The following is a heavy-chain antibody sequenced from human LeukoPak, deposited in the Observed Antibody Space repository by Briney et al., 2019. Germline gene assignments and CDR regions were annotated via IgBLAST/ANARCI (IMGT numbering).Heavy chain of an antibody. CDR3: ARTYDNYVDF. Sequence: PSETLSLTCTVSGGPISSGSYYWNWVRQQPGKGLEWIGYIYYTGNTYYNPSLRSRLSISVDTSKKQFSLKVNSVTAADTTVYYCARTYDNYVDFWGQGTLVTVSS. CDR2: IYYTGNT. CDR1: GGPISSGSYY. V-gene: IGHV4-31*03. D-gene: IGHD3-9*01. J-gene: IGHJ4*02.